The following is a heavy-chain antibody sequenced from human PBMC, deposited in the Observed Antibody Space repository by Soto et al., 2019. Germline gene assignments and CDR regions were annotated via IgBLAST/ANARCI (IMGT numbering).Heavy chain of an antibody. Sequence: SETLSLTCTVSGDSISGYYWNWIRQPAGKGLEWIGRIYASGSTISNRSLRSRVALSVDTSKNQFSLNLDSVTAADTAMYYCARSGYSSAWYTAFDSWSQGTLVTVS. D-gene: IGHD6-19*01. CDR3: ARSGYSSAWYTAFDS. V-gene: IGHV4-4*07. CDR2: IYASGST. CDR1: GDSISGYY. J-gene: IGHJ4*02.